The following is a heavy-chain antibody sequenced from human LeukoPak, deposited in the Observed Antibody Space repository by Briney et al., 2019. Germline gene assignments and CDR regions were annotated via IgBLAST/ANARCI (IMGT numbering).Heavy chain of an antibody. CDR3: ARGHTEPIVGARSFDY. V-gene: IGHV4-34*01. Sequence: SETLSLTCAVYGGSFSGYYWSWIRQPPGKGLEWIGEINHSGSTNYNPSLKSRVTISVDTSKNQFSLKLSSVTAADTAVYYCARGHTEPIVGARSFDYWGQGTLVTVSS. J-gene: IGHJ4*02. CDR1: GGSFSGYY. CDR2: INHSGST. D-gene: IGHD1-26*01.